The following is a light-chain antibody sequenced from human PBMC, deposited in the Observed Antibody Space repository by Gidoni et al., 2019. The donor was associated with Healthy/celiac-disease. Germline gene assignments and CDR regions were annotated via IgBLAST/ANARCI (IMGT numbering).Light chain of an antibody. Sequence: DIQMTQSPSSLSASVGDRVTITCRASQSISSYLNWYQQKPGNAPKLLIYAASSLQSGVPSRFSGSGSGTDFTLTISSLQPEDFATYYCQQSYSTLGTFGGGTKVEIK. V-gene: IGKV1-39*01. J-gene: IGKJ4*01. CDR2: AAS. CDR1: QSISSY. CDR3: QQSYSTLGT.